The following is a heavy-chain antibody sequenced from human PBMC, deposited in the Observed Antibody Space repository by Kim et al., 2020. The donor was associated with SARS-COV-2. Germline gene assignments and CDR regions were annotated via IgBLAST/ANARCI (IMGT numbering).Heavy chain of an antibody. D-gene: IGHD6-19*01. CDR3: AKGSAVAADFDY. J-gene: IGHJ4*02. Sequence: GGSLRLSCAASGFTFDDYAMHWVRQAPGKGLEWVSGISWNSGSIGYADSVKGRFTISRDNAKNSLYLQMNSLRAEDTALYYCAKGSAVAADFDYWGQGTLVTVSS. CDR2: ISWNSGSI. CDR1: GFTFDDYA. V-gene: IGHV3-9*01.